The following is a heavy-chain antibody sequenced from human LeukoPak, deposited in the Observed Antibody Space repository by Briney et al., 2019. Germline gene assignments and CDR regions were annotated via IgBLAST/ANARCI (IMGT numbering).Heavy chain of an antibody. V-gene: IGHV3-30-3*01. J-gene: IGHJ2*01. CDR1: GFTFSSYA. CDR2: ISYDGSNK. CDR3: ARVDSGWYRRYFDL. D-gene: IGHD6-19*01. Sequence: GGSLRLSCAASGFTFSSYAMHWVRQAPGKGLEWVAVISYDGSNKYYADSVKGRFTISRDNAKNTLYLQMNSLRAEDTAVYYCARVDSGWYRRYFDLWGRGTLVTVSS.